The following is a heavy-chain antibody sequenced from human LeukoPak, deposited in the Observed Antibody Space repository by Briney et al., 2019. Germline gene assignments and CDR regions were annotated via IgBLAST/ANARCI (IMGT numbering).Heavy chain of an antibody. CDR3: AKWRTFGVPYYFDY. CDR1: GFTVSSNY. CDR2: ISGSGGST. J-gene: IGHJ4*02. V-gene: IGHV3-23*01. D-gene: IGHD3-3*01. Sequence: PGGSLRLSCVVSGFTVSSNYLTWVRQAPGKGLEWVSAISGSGGSTYYADSVKGRFTISRDNSKNTLYLQMNSLRAEDTAVYYCAKWRTFGVPYYFDYWGQGTLVTVSS.